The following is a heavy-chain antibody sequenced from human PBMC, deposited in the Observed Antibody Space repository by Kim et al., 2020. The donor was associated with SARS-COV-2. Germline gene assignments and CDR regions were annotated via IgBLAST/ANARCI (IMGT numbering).Heavy chain of an antibody. D-gene: IGHD3-22*01. CDR2: ISYDGSNK. CDR1: GFTFSSYG. J-gene: IGHJ4*02. V-gene: IGHV3-30*18. CDR3: AKDQYYYDSSGYSYFDY. Sequence: GGSLRLSCAASGFTFSSYGMHWVRQAPGKGLEWVAVISYDGSNKYYADSVKGRFTISRDNSKNTLYLQMNSLRAEDTAVYYCAKDQYYYDSSGYSYFDYWGQGTLVTVSS.